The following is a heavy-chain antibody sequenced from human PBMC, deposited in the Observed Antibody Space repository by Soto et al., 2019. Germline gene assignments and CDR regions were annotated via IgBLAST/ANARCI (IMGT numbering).Heavy chain of an antibody. V-gene: IGHV3-23*01. J-gene: IGHJ4*02. CDR2: ITAGGFNT. D-gene: IGHD5-12*01. CDR1: GFTFSNDD. Sequence: EVQLLESGGDLVQPGGSLRLSCVASGFTFSNDDLSWVRQASGKGLEWVSAITAGGFNTYYADSVKGRFTISRDNSKNTLYLQMNSLRAEDTAVYYCAKNIGGFSGYANFDYWGQGTLVPVSS. CDR3: AKNIGGFSGYANFDY.